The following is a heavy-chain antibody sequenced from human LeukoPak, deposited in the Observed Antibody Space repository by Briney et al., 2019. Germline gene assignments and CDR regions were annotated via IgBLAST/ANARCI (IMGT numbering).Heavy chain of an antibody. V-gene: IGHV1-2*02. Sequence: ASVKVSCKASGYTFTGYYMHWVRQAPGQGLEWMGWIHPDRGTTNYAQKFQGRVTMTRDTSITAAYMEPSRLRSDDTAVYYCARRYCSSTSCYYFDYWGQGTLVTVSS. CDR1: GYTFTGYY. D-gene: IGHD2-2*01. J-gene: IGHJ4*02. CDR2: IHPDRGTT. CDR3: ARRYCSSTSCYYFDY.